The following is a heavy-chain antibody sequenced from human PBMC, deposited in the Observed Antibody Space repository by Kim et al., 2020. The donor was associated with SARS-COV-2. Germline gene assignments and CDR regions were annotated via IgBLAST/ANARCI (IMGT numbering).Heavy chain of an antibody. CDR1: GFTFSSYA. CDR2: ISGSGGST. D-gene: IGHD3-9*01. V-gene: IGHV3-23*01. J-gene: IGHJ4*02. Sequence: GGSLRLSCAASGFTFSSYAMSWVRQAPGKGLEWVSAISGSGGSTYYADSVKGRFTISRDNSKNTLYLQMNSLRAEDTAVYYCAKYGNYDILTGYYRGGYYFDSWGQGTLVTVSS. CDR3: AKYGNYDILTGYYRGGYYFDS.